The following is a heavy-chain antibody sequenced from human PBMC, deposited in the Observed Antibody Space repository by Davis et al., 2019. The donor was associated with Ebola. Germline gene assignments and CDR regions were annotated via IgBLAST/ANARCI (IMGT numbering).Heavy chain of an antibody. CDR2: ISNDGSNK. Sequence: GGSLRLSCAASGFTFSIYGMGWVRQAPGKGLEWVAVISNDGSNKYFADSVKGRFTISRDNSRNTLYLHMSSLTAEDTAVYYCAREGKYRDESRTFDYWGQGTLVTVSS. J-gene: IGHJ4*02. D-gene: IGHD2-2*01. CDR1: GFTFSIYG. V-gene: IGHV3-30*03. CDR3: AREGKYRDESRTFDY.